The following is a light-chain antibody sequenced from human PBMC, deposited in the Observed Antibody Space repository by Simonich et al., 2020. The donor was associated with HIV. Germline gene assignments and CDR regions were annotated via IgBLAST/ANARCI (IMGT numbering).Light chain of an antibody. Sequence: DIQMTQSPSSLSASVGDRVTITCRASQGISNSLAWYQQKPGKAPKLLLYAASRLETGVPSRVSGSGSGTDYILTITSLQPEDFATYYCQQYFSTPPWTFGRGTKVEIK. CDR1: QGISNS. J-gene: IGKJ1*01. CDR2: AAS. V-gene: IGKV1-NL1*01. CDR3: QQYFSTPPWT.